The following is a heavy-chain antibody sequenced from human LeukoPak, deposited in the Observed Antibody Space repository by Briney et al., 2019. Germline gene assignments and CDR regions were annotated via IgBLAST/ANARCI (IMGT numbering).Heavy chain of an antibody. V-gene: IGHV4-39*07. Sequence: SETLSLTCTVSGGSFSSSSYYWGWIRQPPGKGLEWIGSIYYSGSTYYNPSLKSRVTISVDTSKNQFSLKLSSVTAADTAVYYCARDTNWFDPWGQGTLVTVSS. CDR1: GGSFSSSSYY. CDR2: IYYSGST. CDR3: ARDTNWFDP. J-gene: IGHJ5*02.